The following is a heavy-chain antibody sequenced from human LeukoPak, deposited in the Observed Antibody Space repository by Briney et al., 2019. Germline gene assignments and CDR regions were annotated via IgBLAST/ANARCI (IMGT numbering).Heavy chain of an antibody. CDR2: INWNGGST. Sequence: PGGSLRLSCAASGFTFDDYGMSLVRQAPGKGLEWVSGINWNGGSTGYADSVKGRFTISRDNAKNSLYLQMNSLRAEDTALYYCARVVGMTYYFDYWGQGTLVTVSS. CDR3: ARVVGMTYYFDY. J-gene: IGHJ4*02. CDR1: GFTFDDYG. V-gene: IGHV3-20*04. D-gene: IGHD2-21*02.